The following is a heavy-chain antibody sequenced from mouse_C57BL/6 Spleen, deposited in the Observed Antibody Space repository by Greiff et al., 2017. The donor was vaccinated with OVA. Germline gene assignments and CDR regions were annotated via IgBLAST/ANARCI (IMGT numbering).Heavy chain of an antibody. J-gene: IGHJ1*03. CDR3: ARYYGSSYWYCDV. D-gene: IGHD1-1*01. CDR2: IYPSDSYT. CDR1: GYTFTSYW. Sequence: QVQLKQPGAELVMPGASVKLSCKASGYTFTSYWMHWVKQRPGQGLEWVGEIYPSDSYTNYNQKFKGKSTLTVDKSSSTAYMQLSSLTSEDSAVYYCARYYGSSYWYCDVWGTGTTVTVSS. V-gene: IGHV1-69*01.